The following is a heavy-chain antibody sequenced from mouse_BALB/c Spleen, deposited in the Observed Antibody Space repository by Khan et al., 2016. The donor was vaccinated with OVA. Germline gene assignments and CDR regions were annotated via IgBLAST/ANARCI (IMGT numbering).Heavy chain of an antibody. CDR2: INPHIGET. Sequence: EVQLQESGPELVRPGASVKISCKASGYSFTGYFMNWVMQSHGKSLEWIGRINPHIGETFYNQRFKDKATLTVDESSSTAHMELRSLASEDSAVDYCTRIYRSDFDYWGQGTTRTVSS. CDR3: TRIYRSDFDY. CDR1: GYSFTGYF. V-gene: IGHV1-20*02. D-gene: IGHD1-1*01. J-gene: IGHJ2*01.